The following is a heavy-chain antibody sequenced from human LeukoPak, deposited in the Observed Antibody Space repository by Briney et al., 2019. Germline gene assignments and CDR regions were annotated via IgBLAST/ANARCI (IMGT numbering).Heavy chain of an antibody. CDR3: ARRASGYCSSTSCSYNWFDP. CDR1: GYTFTSYG. J-gene: IGHJ5*02. V-gene: IGHV1-18*01. D-gene: IGHD2-2*01. CDR2: ISAYNGNT. Sequence: ASVKVSCKASGYTFTSYGISWVRQAPGKGLEWMGCISAYNGNTNYAQKLQGRVTMTTDTSTSTAYMELRSLRSDDTAVYYCARRASGYCSSTSCSYNWFDPWGQGTLVTVSS.